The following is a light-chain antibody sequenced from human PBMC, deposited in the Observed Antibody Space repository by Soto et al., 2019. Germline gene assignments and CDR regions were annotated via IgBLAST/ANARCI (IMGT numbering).Light chain of an antibody. Sequence: AIRMTQSPSSLSASTGDRVTITCRASQGISSYLAWYQQKPGKAPKLLIYAASTLQSGVPSRFNGSGSGTDFTLTISCLHSVYFDTYSCEKYYSYSVTFRQGTMV. CDR2: AAS. CDR1: QGISSY. CDR3: EKYYSYSVT. V-gene: IGKV1-8*01. J-gene: IGKJ1*01.